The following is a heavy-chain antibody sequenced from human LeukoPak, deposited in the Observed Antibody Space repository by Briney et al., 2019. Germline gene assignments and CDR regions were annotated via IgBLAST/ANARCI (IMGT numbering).Heavy chain of an antibody. J-gene: IGHJ4*02. D-gene: IGHD3-10*01. Sequence: GGSLRLSCAASGFTFNVYNMNWVRQAPGKGLEWVSSISSSSIYIYYADSVKGRFTISRDNANNSLYLQMNSLRAEDTAVYYCARDQRFGHFDSWGQGTLATVSS. CDR1: GFTFNVYN. CDR2: ISSSSIYI. CDR3: ARDQRFGHFDS. V-gene: IGHV3-21*01.